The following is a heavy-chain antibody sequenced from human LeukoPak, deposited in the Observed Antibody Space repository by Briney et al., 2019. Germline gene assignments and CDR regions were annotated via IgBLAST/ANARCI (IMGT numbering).Heavy chain of an antibody. CDR2: ISGSGGST. J-gene: IGHJ4*02. CDR1: GFTFSSYA. D-gene: IGHD3-22*01. Sequence: GGSLRLSCAASGFTFSSYAMSWVRQAPGKGLEWVSAISGSGGSTYYADSVKGRFTISRDNSKNTLYLQTNSLRAEDTAVYYCAKTRITMIVVVTAYDYWGQGTLVTVSS. CDR3: AKTRITMIVVVTAYDY. V-gene: IGHV3-23*01.